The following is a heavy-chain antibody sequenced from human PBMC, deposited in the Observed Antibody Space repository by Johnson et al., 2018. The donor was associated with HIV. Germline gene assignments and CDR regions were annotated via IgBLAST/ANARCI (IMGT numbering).Heavy chain of an antibody. CDR1: GFSFTNAW. D-gene: IGHD1-26*01. J-gene: IGHJ3*02. CDR2: ISSSGSNI. V-gene: IGHV3-48*01. CDR3: ARDRPSGSYYVDAFDI. Sequence: VQLVESGGGLVQPGGSLRLSCAVSGFSFTNAWMSWVRQAPGKGLEWVSYISSSGSNIYYADSVKGRFTISRDNSKNTLYLQMNSLRAEDTAVYYCARDRPSGSYYVDAFDIWGQGTMVTVSS.